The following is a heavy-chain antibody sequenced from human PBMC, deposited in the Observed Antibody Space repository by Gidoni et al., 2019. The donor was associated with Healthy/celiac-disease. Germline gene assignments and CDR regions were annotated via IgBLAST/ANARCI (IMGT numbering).Heavy chain of an antibody. D-gene: IGHD3-16*01. J-gene: IGHJ4*02. CDR2: ISGSGGST. CDR3: AKDREGGGALTN. CDR1: GFTFSSYA. Sequence: EVQLLESGGGLVQPGGSLRLSCAASGFTFSSYAMSWVRQAPGKGLGGVSAISGSGGSTYYADSVKGRFTISRDNSKNTLYLQMNSLRAEDTAVYYCAKDREGGGALTNWGQGTLVTVSS. V-gene: IGHV3-23*01.